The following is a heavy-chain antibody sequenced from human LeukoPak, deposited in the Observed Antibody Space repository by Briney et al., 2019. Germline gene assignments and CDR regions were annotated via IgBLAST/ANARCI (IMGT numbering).Heavy chain of an antibody. CDR2: ISGSGGST. D-gene: IGHD2-2*01. V-gene: IGHV3-23*01. Sequence: GGSLRLSCAASGFTFSSYAMSWVRQAPGKGLEWVSAISGSGGSTYYADSVKGRSTISRDNSKNTLYLQMNSLRAEDTAVYYCAKDYRPVPYYFDYWGQGTLVTVPS. CDR1: GFTFSSYA. CDR3: AKDYRPVPYYFDY. J-gene: IGHJ4*02.